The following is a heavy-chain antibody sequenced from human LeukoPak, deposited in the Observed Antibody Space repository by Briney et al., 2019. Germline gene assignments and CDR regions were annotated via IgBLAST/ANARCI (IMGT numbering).Heavy chain of an antibody. D-gene: IGHD3-9*01. CDR1: GFTFSSYS. J-gene: IGHJ2*01. CDR3: ARLPMYDILTGYSFYWYFDL. CDR2: ISSSSSTI. V-gene: IGHV3-48*01. Sequence: GGSLRLSCAASGFTFSSYSMSWVRQAPGKGLEWVSYISSSSSTIYYADSVKGRFTISRDNAKNSLYLQMNSLRAEDTAVYYCARLPMYDILTGYSFYWYFDLWGRGTLVTVSS.